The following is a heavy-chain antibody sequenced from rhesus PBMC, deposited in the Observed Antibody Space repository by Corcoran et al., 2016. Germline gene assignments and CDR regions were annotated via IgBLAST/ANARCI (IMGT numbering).Heavy chain of an antibody. J-gene: IGHJ4*01. Sequence: QVQLQESGPGLVKPTATLSLTCAVPGYSITSGHGWGWIGQPPGKGRVWIGYRGGSSGSTHSHPSLQSRVTISKDTSKNQFSLKLSSVTAADTAVYYCARGGGAGYYDSGYFDYWGQGVLVTVSS. V-gene: IGHV4-127*01. CDR3: ARGGGAGYYDSGYFDY. CDR1: GYSITSGHG. CDR2: RGGSSGST. D-gene: IGHD3-28*01.